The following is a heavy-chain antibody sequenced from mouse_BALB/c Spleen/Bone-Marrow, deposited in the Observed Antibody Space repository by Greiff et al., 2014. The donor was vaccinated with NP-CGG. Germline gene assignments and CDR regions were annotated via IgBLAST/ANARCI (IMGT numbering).Heavy chain of an antibody. J-gene: IGHJ3*01. CDR2: IDPANGNT. CDR1: GFNIKDTY. D-gene: IGHD1-1*01. V-gene: IGHV14-3*02. Sequence: EVQLQQSGAELVKPGASVKLSCTASGFNIKDTYMHWVKQRPEQGLEWIGRIDPANGNTKYDPKFQGKATITADTSSNTACLQLSSQTSEDTAFYYGATYYYGSSWGFAYWGQGTLVTVSA. CDR3: ATYYYGSSWGFAY.